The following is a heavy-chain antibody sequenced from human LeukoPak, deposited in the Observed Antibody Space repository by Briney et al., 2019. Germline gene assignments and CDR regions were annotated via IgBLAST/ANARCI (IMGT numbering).Heavy chain of an antibody. CDR1: GFTFTSSA. CDR2: IVVGSGNT. Sequence: SVKVSCKASGFTFTSSAVQWVRQARGQRLERIGWIVVGSGNTNYAQKFQERVTITRDMSTSTAYMELSSLRSEDTAVYYCAADPNPDGVQVYWGQGTLVTVSS. J-gene: IGHJ4*02. D-gene: IGHD1-14*01. V-gene: IGHV1-58*01. CDR3: AADPNPDGVQVY.